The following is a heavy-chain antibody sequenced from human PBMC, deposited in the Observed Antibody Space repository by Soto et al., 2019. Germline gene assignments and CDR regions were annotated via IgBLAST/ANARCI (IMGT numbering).Heavy chain of an antibody. J-gene: IGHJ4*02. Sequence: GGSLRLSCTGSGFTFADYTMSWVRQAPGKGLEWVGLIRSEANGGTTHYAASVHGGFIISRDDSRGIAFLQMNNLKSEDTAVYYCTRVGKFDYWGQGTLVTLSS. D-gene: IGHD1-26*01. V-gene: IGHV3-49*04. CDR1: GFTFADYT. CDR3: TRVGKFDY. CDR2: IRSEANGGTT.